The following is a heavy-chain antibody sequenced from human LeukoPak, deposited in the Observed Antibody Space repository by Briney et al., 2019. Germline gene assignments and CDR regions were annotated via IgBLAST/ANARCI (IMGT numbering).Heavy chain of an antibody. J-gene: IGHJ4*02. CDR1: GGTFSSYA. CDR2: IIPILGIA. V-gene: IGHV1-69*04. Sequence: SVNVSCKASGGTFSSYAISWVRQAPGQGLEWMGRIIPILGIANYAQKFQGRVTITADKSTSTAYMELSSLRSEDTAVYYCARGGGSGYSYGSAFDYWGQGTLVTVSS. CDR3: ARGGGSGYSYGSAFDY. D-gene: IGHD5-18*01.